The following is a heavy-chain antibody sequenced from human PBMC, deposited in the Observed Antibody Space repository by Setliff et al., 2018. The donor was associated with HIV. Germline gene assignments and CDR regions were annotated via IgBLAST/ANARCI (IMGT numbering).Heavy chain of an antibody. Sequence: SETLSLTCAVYGGSFSGYYWGWIRQPPGKGLEWIGTISYTGSTYYDPSLKSRVTISVDTSRDQFSLHLRSVTAADTALYYCARLIHTGLLYFDYWGLGKLVTVSS. CDR2: ISYTGST. J-gene: IGHJ4*02. CDR3: ARLIHTGLLYFDY. CDR1: GGSFSGYY. D-gene: IGHD2-8*02. V-gene: IGHV4-34*01.